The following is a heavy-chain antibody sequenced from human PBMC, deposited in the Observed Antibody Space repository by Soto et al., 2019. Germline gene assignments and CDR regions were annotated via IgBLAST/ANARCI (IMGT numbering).Heavy chain of an antibody. CDR1: GGSFDGYY. Sequence: GTLSLTCALYGGSFDGYYLSWIRQSPGKGLEWIGEIHHSGSTKYNPSLKSRVSLSVDTSTKQFSLKMTSMTAADRGVYYCARGVDSWSGYLFWGQGTPVTVS. CDR2: IHHSGST. V-gene: IGHV4-34*01. CDR3: ARGVDSWSGYLF. D-gene: IGHD3-3*01. J-gene: IGHJ4*02.